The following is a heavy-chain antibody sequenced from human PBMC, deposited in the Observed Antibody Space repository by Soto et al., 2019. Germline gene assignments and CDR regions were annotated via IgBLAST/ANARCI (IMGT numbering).Heavy chain of an antibody. CDR3: ARGQEGVVATH. J-gene: IGHJ4*02. CDR2: IKDGGLT. Sequence: QVQLQQWGAGLLKPAETLSLTCVVYGGSFSGYYWSWIRQPPGKGLEWIGEIKDGGLTNYSPSLKRRASISKDTPTNQFSLKLHSVTAADTAVYYCARGQEGVVATHWDQGALVTVSS. CDR1: GGSFSGYY. V-gene: IGHV4-34*01. D-gene: IGHD5-12*01.